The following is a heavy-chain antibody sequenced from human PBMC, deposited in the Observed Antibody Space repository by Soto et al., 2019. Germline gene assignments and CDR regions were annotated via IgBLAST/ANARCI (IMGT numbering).Heavy chain of an antibody. J-gene: IGHJ5*02. D-gene: IGHD3-10*01. CDR3: ATGVTMVRGAEGFDP. Sequence: QVQLQESGPGLVKPSQTLSLTCTVSGGSISSGGYYWSWIRQHPGKGLEWIGYIYYSGNTYYNPSLKSRVTMSLDTSKSPFSLKLTSVTAADTAVYYCATGVTMVRGAEGFDPWGLGTLVTVSS. V-gene: IGHV4-31*03. CDR1: GGSISSGGYY. CDR2: IYYSGNT.